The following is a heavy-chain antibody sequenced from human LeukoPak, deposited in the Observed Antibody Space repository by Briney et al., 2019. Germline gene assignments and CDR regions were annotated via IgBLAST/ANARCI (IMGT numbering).Heavy chain of an antibody. D-gene: IGHD3-22*01. CDR3: ARNAVFYDSSGYINYYYYMDV. Sequence: SETLSLTCAVYGGSFSGYYWSWIRQTPGRGLEWVWRIYTGGSTNYIPSLKSRVTMSLATSKNHFSLKPSSVTASDTAVYYCARNAVFYDSSGYINYYYYMDVWGKGTTVTVSS. J-gene: IGHJ6*03. CDR2: IYTGGST. V-gene: IGHV4-59*10. CDR1: GGSFSGYY.